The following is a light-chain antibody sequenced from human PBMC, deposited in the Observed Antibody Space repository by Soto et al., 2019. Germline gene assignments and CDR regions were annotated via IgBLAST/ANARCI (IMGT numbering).Light chain of an antibody. CDR1: QSVTSTY. CDR2: AAY. Sequence: EFVLPQSPDTPSLSPGGRDTLSCRASQSVTSTYLAWYQQRPGQSPRLIIYAAYSRATGIPDRFSGSGSGTDFTLTISRLEPEDFAVYYCQQYGRSPQTFGQGTKVDIK. CDR3: QQYGRSPQT. J-gene: IGKJ1*01. V-gene: IGKV3-20*01.